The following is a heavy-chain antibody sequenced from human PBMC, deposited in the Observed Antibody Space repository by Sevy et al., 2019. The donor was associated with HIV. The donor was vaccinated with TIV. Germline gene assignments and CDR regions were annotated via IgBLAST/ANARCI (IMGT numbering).Heavy chain of an antibody. CDR1: GYTLTQVS. J-gene: IGHJ4*02. D-gene: IGHD3-22*01. CDR3: ATAKDYYDSSGCPFDY. CDR2: FDPEDRET. V-gene: IGHV1-24*01. Sequence: DAVKVSCKVSGYTLTQVSMHWVRQAPGEGLEGMGSFDPEDRETIYAQKFQGRVTMTEDTSTDTAYMELNSLRSEDTAVYFCATAKDYYDSSGCPFDYWGQGTLVVVSS.